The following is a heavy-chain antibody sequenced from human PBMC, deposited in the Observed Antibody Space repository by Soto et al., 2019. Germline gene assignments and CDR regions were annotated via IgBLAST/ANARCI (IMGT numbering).Heavy chain of an antibody. J-gene: IGHJ4*02. Sequence: SETLSLTCAVYGGSFSGNYWSWIRQPPGKGLEWIGEINHSGSTNYNPSLKSRVAISVGTSKNQFSLKLRSVTAADTAVYYCAARWGTSDGGYYFDYWGQGTLVTVSS. CDR2: INHSGST. CDR1: GGSFSGNY. V-gene: IGHV4-34*01. CDR3: AARWGTSDGGYYFDY. D-gene: IGHD2-2*01.